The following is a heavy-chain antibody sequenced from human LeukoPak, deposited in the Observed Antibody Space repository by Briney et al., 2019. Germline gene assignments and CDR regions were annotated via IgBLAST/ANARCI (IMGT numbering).Heavy chain of an antibody. V-gene: IGHV4-59*01. Sequence: TPSETLSLTCTVSGGSISSYYWSWIRQPPGKGLEWIAYIYYSGSTNYNPSLKSQVTISVDTSKNQFSLKLSSVTAADTAVYYCARDRSMPAAGYYFDYWGQGTLVTVSS. J-gene: IGHJ4*02. D-gene: IGHD2-2*01. CDR2: IYYSGST. CDR1: GGSISSYY. CDR3: ARDRSMPAAGYYFDY.